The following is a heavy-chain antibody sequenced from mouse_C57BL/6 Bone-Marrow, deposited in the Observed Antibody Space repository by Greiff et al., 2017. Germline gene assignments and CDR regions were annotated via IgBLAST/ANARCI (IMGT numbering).Heavy chain of an antibody. CDR1: GYSFTGYY. CDR3: ARQYYGSPFAY. J-gene: IGHJ3*01. Sequence: EVQLQQSGPELVKPGASVKISCKASGYSFTGYYMNWVKQSPETSLEWIGEINPSTGGTTYNQKFKAKATLTVDKSSSTAYMQLKSLTSEDSAVYYCARQYYGSPFAYWGQGTLVTVSA. V-gene: IGHV1-42*01. D-gene: IGHD1-1*01. CDR2: INPSTGGT.